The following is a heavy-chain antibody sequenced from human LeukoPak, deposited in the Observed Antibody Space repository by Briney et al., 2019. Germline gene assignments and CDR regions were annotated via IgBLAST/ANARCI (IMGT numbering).Heavy chain of an antibody. CDR1: GFTFSSYD. J-gene: IGHJ3*02. Sequence: GGSQRLSCAASGFTFSSYDMHWVRQATGKGLEWVSAIGTAGDPYYPGSVKRRFTISRENAKNSLYLQMTSLRAGDTAVYYCARAGYSSGRYAFDIWGPGTLVTVSS. D-gene: IGHD6-19*01. CDR2: IGTAGDP. CDR3: ARAGYSSGRYAFDI. V-gene: IGHV3-13*05.